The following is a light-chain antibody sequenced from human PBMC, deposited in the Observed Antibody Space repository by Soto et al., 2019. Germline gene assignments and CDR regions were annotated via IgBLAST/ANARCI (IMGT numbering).Light chain of an antibody. CDR1: SSDVGGYNY. CDR2: DVS. J-gene: IGLJ2*01. CDR3: CSYAGSYHVV. V-gene: IGLV2-11*01. Sequence: QSVLTQPRSVSGPPGQSVTISCTGTSSDVGGYNYVSWYQQHPGKAPKLMIYDVSKRPSGVPDRFSGSKSGNTASLTISGLQAEDEADYYCCSYAGSYHVVFGGGTKLTVL.